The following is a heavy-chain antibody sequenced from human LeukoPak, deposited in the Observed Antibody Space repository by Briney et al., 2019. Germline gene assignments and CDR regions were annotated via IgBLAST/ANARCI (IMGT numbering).Heavy chain of an antibody. D-gene: IGHD3-22*01. V-gene: IGHV3-64D*09. CDR3: VKGGKGISDSSGYYLFDY. J-gene: IGHJ4*02. Sequence: GGSLRLSCSASGLTFSSYAMHWVRQAPGKGLEYVSAISSNGGNTNHADSVKGRFTISRDNSKNMMYLQMSSLRAEDTAAYYCVKGGKGISDSSGYYLFDYWGQGTLVAVSS. CDR1: GLTFSSYA. CDR2: ISSNGGNT.